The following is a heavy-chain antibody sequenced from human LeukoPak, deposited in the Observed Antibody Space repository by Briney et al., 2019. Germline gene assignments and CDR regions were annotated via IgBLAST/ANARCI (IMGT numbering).Heavy chain of an antibody. D-gene: IGHD4-11*01. V-gene: IGHV1-69*06. CDR3: ARASQGLPSDAFDI. CDR1: GGTFSSYA. CDR2: IIPIFGTA. J-gene: IGHJ3*02. Sequence: SVKVSCNASGGTFSSYAISWVRQAPGQGLEWMGGIIPIFGTANYAQKFQGRVTITADKSTSTAYMELSSLRSEDTAVYYCARASQGLPSDAFDIWGQGTMVTVSS.